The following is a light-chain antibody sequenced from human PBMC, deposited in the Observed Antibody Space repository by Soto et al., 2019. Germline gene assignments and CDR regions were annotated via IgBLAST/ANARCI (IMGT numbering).Light chain of an antibody. CDR3: ASFTTSKTYV. J-gene: IGLJ1*01. V-gene: IGLV2-18*02. CDR2: EVS. Sequence: NSSDVGSYDRVSWYQQPPGTAPKLIIYEVSNRPSGVPDRFSGSKSGNTASLTISGLQPEDETDYYCASFTTSKTYVFGTVTKVTVL. CDR1: SSDVGSYDR.